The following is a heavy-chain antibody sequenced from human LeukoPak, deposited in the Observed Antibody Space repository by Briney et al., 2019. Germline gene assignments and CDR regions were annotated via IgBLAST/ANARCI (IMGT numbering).Heavy chain of an antibody. Sequence: GSSVKVSCKXSGGTFSSYAISWVRQAPGQGLEWMGRIIPIFGTANYSQKFQGRVTIPTDESTSTAYMELSSLRSEDTAVYYCAREPGRDYYYYMDVWGKGTTVTVSS. V-gene: IGHV1-69*05. J-gene: IGHJ6*03. D-gene: IGHD1-14*01. CDR1: GGTFSSYA. CDR3: AREPGRDYYYYMDV. CDR2: IIPIFGTA.